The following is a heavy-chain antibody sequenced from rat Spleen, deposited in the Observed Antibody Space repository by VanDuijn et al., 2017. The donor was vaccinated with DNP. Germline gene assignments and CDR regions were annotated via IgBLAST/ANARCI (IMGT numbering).Heavy chain of an antibody. V-gene: IGHV5-7*01. CDR3: ARPDY. CDR2: ISYDGSSG. Sequence: EVQLVESGGGLVQPGRSLKLSCAASGVTFSDYNMAWVRQAPKKGLEWVATISYDGSSGDYRDSVKGRFTVSRDNAKSTLYLQMDSLRSEDTATYYCARPDYWGQGVMVTVSS. J-gene: IGHJ2*01. CDR1: GVTFSDYN.